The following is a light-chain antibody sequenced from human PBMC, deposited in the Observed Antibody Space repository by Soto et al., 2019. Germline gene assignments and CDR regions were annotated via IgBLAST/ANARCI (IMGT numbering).Light chain of an antibody. CDR2: LNSDGGR. J-gene: IGLJ3*02. CDR1: SGHSSYA. V-gene: IGLV4-69*01. Sequence: QLVLTQSPSASASLGASVKLTCTLSSGHSSYAIAWHQQQPEKGPRFLMKLNSDGGRTKGDGIPDRFSGSSSGAERYLTISSLQSEDEADYYCQTWGTGFRVFGGGTKVTVL. CDR3: QTWGTGFRV.